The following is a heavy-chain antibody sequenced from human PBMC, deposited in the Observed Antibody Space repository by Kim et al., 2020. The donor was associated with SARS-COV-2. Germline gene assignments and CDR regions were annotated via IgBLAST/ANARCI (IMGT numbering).Heavy chain of an antibody. D-gene: IGHD1-26*01. CDR2: INHSGNT. J-gene: IGHJ4*01. CDR1: GGSFSGYY. Sequence: SETLSLTCAVYGGSFSGYYWTWIRQPPGKGLEWIGEINHSGNTNYNPSLKSRVTISVDTSKNQFSLKFTSMTAADTAVYYCARTGYSGSDYQLYFDSWG. CDR3: ARTGYSGSDYQLYFDS. V-gene: IGHV4-34*01.